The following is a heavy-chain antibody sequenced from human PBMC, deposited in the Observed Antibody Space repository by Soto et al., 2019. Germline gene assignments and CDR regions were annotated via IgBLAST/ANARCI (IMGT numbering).Heavy chain of an antibody. CDR3: SRAIRLSGDAFDI. V-gene: IGHV3-49*03. CDR1: GFTLSDYP. J-gene: IGHJ3*02. Sequence: GGSLRLSCRASGFTLSDYPMSWFRQAPGKGLEWVAYIRTAPYGGTTEYAASVKDRFAISRDDSEGIASLQMNSLKTEDTAIYYCSRAIRLSGDAFDIWGRGTMVTVSS. CDR2: IRTAPYGGTT. D-gene: IGHD3-3*01.